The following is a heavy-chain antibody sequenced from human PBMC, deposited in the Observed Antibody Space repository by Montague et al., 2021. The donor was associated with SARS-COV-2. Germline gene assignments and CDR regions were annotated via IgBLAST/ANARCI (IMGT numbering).Heavy chain of an antibody. J-gene: IGHJ5*02. CDR2: IYYSGTT. V-gene: IGHV4-31*03. Sequence: TLSLTCTVSGGSISSGGYYWSWIRPHPGKGLEWIGYIYYSGTTYYTPSLKRRVTISADTSKNQFSLKLSSVTAADTAVYYCARNPRPAAMWGWFDPWGQGTLVTVSS. CDR3: ARNPRPAAMWGWFDP. CDR1: GGSISSGGYY. D-gene: IGHD2-2*01.